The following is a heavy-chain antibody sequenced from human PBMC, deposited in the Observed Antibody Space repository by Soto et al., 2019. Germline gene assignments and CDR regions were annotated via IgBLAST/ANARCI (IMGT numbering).Heavy chain of an antibody. J-gene: IGHJ4*02. CDR3: ARRYYSSGRPRPIDY. V-gene: IGHV4-39*01. CDR1: GGSISSGSYN. D-gene: IGHD3-10*01. CDR2: IYYSGST. Sequence: QLQLQESGPGLVKPSETLSLTCTVSGGSISSGSYNWGWIRQPPGKGLEWIGSIYYSGSTYYNPSLKSRVTISVAPPTNQFSLILTSVTAADTAVYYCARRYYSSGRPRPIDYWGQGTLVTVSS.